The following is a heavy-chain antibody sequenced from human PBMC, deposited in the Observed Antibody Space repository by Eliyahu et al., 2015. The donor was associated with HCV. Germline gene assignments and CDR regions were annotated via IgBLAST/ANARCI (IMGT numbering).Heavy chain of an antibody. V-gene: IGHV4-59*01. D-gene: IGHD3-10*01. CDR1: GGSISXSD. J-gene: IGHJ3*02. Sequence: QVQLQESGPGLVKPSETLSLTCSVSGGSISXSDWNWIRQPPGKGLEWIGEWNGYINGPGVFAYNPSLKNRVTMSLDASKNFFSLKLRSVTATDTAVYYCARERAEGSGLAFDIWGQGMMVTVSS. CDR2: INGPGVF. CDR3: ARERAEGSGLAFDI.